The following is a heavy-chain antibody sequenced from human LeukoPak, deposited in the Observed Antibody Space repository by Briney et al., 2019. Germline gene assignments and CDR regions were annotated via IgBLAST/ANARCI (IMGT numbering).Heavy chain of an antibody. CDR2: IYPGDSDT. D-gene: IGHD4-11*01. Sequence: PGGSLQISCQGSGYRVTSYWIGGVRQVPGKGREGMGIIYPGDSDTRYSPSLQGHVTISADKSISTAYLQSSSLKASDTAMYYCARLYSNYGFGSGYFDLWGRGTLVTVSS. CDR3: ARLYSNYGFGSGYFDL. V-gene: IGHV5-51*01. J-gene: IGHJ2*01. CDR1: GYRVTSYW.